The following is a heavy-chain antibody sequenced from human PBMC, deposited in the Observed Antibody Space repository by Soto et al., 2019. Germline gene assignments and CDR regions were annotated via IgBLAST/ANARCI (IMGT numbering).Heavy chain of an antibody. CDR3: AKAVIYSNYPSGGMDV. CDR1: GFTFSSYG. CDR2: ISYDGSNK. V-gene: IGHV3-30*18. Sequence: QVQLVESGGGVVQPGRSLRPSCAASGFTFSSYGMHWVRQAPGKGLEWVAVISYDGSNKYYADSVKGRFTISRDNSKNTLYLQMNSLRAEDTAVYYCAKAVIYSNYPSGGMDVWGQGTTVTVSS. D-gene: IGHD4-4*01. J-gene: IGHJ6*02.